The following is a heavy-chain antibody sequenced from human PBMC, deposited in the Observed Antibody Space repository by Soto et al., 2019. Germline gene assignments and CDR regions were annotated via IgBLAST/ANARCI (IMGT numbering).Heavy chain of an antibody. CDR1: GFTFSDHY. Sequence: EVQLVESGGGLVQPGGSLRLSCAASGFTFSDHYMDWVRQAPGKGLEWVGRTRNKANSYTTEYASSVKGRFTISRDDSKNSLYLQMNSLKTEDTAVYYCAIERGYDMYGYWGQGTLVTVSS. CDR3: AIERGYDMYGY. CDR2: TRNKANSYTT. J-gene: IGHJ4*02. V-gene: IGHV3-72*01. D-gene: IGHD5-12*01.